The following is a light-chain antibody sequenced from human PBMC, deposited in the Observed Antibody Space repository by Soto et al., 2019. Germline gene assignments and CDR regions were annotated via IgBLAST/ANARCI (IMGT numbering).Light chain of an antibody. V-gene: IGKV3-11*01. CDR1: QNVYNY. CDR3: QQRGNWRIT. CDR2: DAS. Sequence: ETVLTQSPATMSLSPGDRATLSCRASQNVYNYLGWYQQKPGQPPRLLIFDASHRATGIPARFSGSGSGTDFTLTISSLEPEDCAVYYCQQRGNWRITFGQGTRLEIK. J-gene: IGKJ5*01.